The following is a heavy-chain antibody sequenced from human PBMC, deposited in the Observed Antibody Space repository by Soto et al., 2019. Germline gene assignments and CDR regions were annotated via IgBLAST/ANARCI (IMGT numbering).Heavy chain of an antibody. CDR3: ARDQLRPGILYSLGVLLPEYGL. CDR2: ISVSGNNA. J-gene: IGHJ4*02. D-gene: IGHD3-22*01. V-gene: IGHV3-23*01. Sequence: PGVSLRLSCAASGFAFSTFGMTWFRQAPGKGLEWVAAISVSGNNAYYADSVKGRFTISRGNSQNSVFLQMSSLRADDTAVYYCARDQLRPGILYSLGVLLPEYGLWGQGTLVTVSS. CDR1: GFAFSTFG.